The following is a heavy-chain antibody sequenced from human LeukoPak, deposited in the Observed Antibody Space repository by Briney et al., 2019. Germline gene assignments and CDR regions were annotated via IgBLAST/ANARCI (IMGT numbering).Heavy chain of an antibody. J-gene: IGHJ3*02. Sequence: GGSLRLSCAASGFIFSTYAMSWVRQAPGKGLEWVSYISSSGSTIYYADSVKGRFTISRDNAKNSLYLQMNSLRAEDTAVYYCARVIVGAPNKAFDIWGQGTMVTVSS. V-gene: IGHV3-48*03. CDR3: ARVIVGAPNKAFDI. CDR2: ISSSGSTI. D-gene: IGHD1-26*01. CDR1: GFIFSTYA.